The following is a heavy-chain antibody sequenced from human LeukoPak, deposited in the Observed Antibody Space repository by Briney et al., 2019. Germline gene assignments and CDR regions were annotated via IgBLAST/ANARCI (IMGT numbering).Heavy chain of an antibody. J-gene: IGHJ4*02. CDR2: ISGSGGST. V-gene: IGHV3-23*01. Sequence: GGSLRLSCAASGFTFSSYAMSWVRQAPGKGLEWVSAISGSGGSTYYADSVKGRFTISRDNSENTLYLQMNSLRAEDTAVYYCAKDSPEAHFWSGYTFYFDYWGQGTLVTVSS. D-gene: IGHD3-3*02. CDR3: AKDSPEAHFWSGYTFYFDY. CDR1: GFTFSSYA.